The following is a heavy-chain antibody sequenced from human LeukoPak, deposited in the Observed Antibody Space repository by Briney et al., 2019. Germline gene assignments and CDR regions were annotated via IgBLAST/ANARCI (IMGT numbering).Heavy chain of an antibody. CDR1: GYTFTGYY. CDR2: INPNSGGT. V-gene: IGHV1-2*04. D-gene: IGHD5-18*01. Sequence: ASVKVSCKASGYTFTGYYMHWVRQAPGQGLEWMGWINPNSGGTNYAQKFQGWVTMTRDTSISTAYMGLRSLRSDDTAVYYCARDRALQLFDYWGQGTLVTVSS. CDR3: ARDRALQLFDY. J-gene: IGHJ4*02.